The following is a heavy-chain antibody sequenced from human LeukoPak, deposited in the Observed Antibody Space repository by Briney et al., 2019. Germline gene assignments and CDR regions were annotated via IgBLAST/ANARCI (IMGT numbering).Heavy chain of an antibody. V-gene: IGHV3-30*18. Sequence: PGRSLRLSCAASGFIFSSYGMHWVRQAPGKGLEWVAVISYDGSNKYYADSVKGRFTISRDNSKNTLYLQMNSLRAEDTAVYYCAKDLRPSPSPVLYDWFDPWGQGTLVTVSS. CDR3: AKDLRPSPSPVLYDWFDP. D-gene: IGHD2/OR15-2a*01. CDR2: ISYDGSNK. CDR1: GFIFSSYG. J-gene: IGHJ5*02.